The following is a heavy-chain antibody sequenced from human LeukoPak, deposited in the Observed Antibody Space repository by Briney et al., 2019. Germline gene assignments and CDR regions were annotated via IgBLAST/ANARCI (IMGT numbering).Heavy chain of an antibody. CDR3: ARDSSGWNFDY. V-gene: IGHV3-7*01. CDR2: INEAGSGK. J-gene: IGHJ4*02. Sequence: PGGSLRLSCAASGFTFSSFWMSWVRQAPGKGLEWVANINEAGSGKYYVDSVKGRFTISRDNSKNTLYLQMNSLRAEGTAVYYCARDSSGWNFDYWGQGTLVTVSS. CDR1: GFTFSSFW. D-gene: IGHD6-19*01.